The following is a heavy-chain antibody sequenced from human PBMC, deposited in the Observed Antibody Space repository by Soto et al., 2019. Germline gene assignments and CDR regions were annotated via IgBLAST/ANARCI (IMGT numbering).Heavy chain of an antibody. D-gene: IGHD4-17*01. Sequence: EVQLVESGGGLVQPGGSLILSCAASGFTFSTYHMNWVRQAPGKGVESVSYIPSGGIRINYADSVKGSITISRDNAKNSLYLKMNSLRAEDTAVYYCARDGSTVTTNYHYAMDVWGQGTTVTVSS. CDR3: ARDGSTVTTNYHYAMDV. CDR1: GFTFSTYH. CDR2: IPSGGIRI. J-gene: IGHJ6*02. V-gene: IGHV3-48*03.